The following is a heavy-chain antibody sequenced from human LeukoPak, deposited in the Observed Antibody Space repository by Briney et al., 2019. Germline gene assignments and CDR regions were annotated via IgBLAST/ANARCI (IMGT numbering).Heavy chain of an antibody. J-gene: IGHJ4*02. CDR2: ISGSGDST. V-gene: IGHV3-23*01. CDR1: GFTFSSYA. D-gene: IGHD3-10*01. CDR3: AKLGASWFGESFDY. Sequence: GGSLRLPCAASGFTFSSYAMSWVRQAPGKGLEWVSAISGSGDSTYYADSVKGRFTISRDNSKNTLYLQMNSLRAEDTAVYYCAKLGASWFGESFDYWGQGTLVTVSS.